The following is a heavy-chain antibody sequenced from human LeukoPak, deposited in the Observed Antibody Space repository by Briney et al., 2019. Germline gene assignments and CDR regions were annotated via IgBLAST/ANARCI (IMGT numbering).Heavy chain of an antibody. CDR2: ISYDGSNK. J-gene: IGHJ4*02. V-gene: IGHV3-30-3*01. D-gene: IGHD5-18*01. Sequence: GRSLGLSCAASGFTFSSYAMHWVRQAPGKGLEWVAVISYDGSNKYYADSVKGRFTISRDNSKNTLYLQMNSLRAEDTAVYYCARDSSVDTAMAGGYWGQGTLVTVSS. CDR1: GFTFSSYA. CDR3: ARDSSVDTAMAGGY.